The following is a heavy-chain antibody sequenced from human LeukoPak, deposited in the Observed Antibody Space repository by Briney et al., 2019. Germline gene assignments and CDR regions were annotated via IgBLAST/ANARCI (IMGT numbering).Heavy chain of an antibody. Sequence: GGSLRLSCAASAFTLSSYSMDWVSQAPGQGLVWVSRIYSDETSTTYADSVKGRFTISRDNAKNTLYLQMNSLRAEDTAVYYCARGRNWSFYYWGQGTLVTVSS. CDR1: AFTLSSYS. J-gene: IGHJ4*02. CDR3: ARGRNWSFYY. CDR2: IYSDETST. D-gene: IGHD1-1*01. V-gene: IGHV3-74*01.